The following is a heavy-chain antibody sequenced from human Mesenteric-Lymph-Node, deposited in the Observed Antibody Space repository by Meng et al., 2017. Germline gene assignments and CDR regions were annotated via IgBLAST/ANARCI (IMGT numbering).Heavy chain of an antibody. V-gene: IGHV4-34*01. CDR2: IYHSGST. J-gene: IGHJ6*02. CDR1: GGSFSGYY. D-gene: IGHD4-23*01. CDR3: ARSVVTYYYYGMDV. Sequence: SETLSLTCAVYGGSFSGYYWSWIRQPPGKGLEWIGEIYHSGSTNYNPSLKSRVTISVDKSKNQFSLKLSSVTAADTAVYYCARSVVTYYYYGMDVWGQGTTVTVSS.